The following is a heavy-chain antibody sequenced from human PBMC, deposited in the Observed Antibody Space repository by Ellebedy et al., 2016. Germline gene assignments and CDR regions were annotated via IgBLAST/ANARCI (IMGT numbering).Heavy chain of an antibody. CDR2: IIPIFGTA. V-gene: IGHV1-69*13. J-gene: IGHJ6*02. CDR1: GGTFSSYA. D-gene: IGHD3-10*01. Sequence: SVKVSXXASGGTFSSYAISWVRQAPGQGLEWMGGIIPIFGTANYAQKFQGRVTITADESTSTAYMELSSLRSEDTAVYYCAREDYYGSGSLGMDVWGQGTTVTVSS. CDR3: AREDYYGSGSLGMDV.